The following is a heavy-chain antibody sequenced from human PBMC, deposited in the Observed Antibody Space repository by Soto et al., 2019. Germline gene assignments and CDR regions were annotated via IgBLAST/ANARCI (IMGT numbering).Heavy chain of an antibody. J-gene: IGHJ6*02. CDR3: ARERVAATPGCYGMDV. CDR1: GGSISSGGYY. D-gene: IGHD2-15*01. CDR2: IYYSGST. Sequence: PSETLSLTCTVSGGSISSGGYYWSWIRQHPGKGLEWIGYIYYSGSTYYNPSLKSRVTISVDTSKNQFSLKLSSVTAADTAVYYCARERVAATPGCYGMDVWGQGTTVTVSS. V-gene: IGHV4-31*03.